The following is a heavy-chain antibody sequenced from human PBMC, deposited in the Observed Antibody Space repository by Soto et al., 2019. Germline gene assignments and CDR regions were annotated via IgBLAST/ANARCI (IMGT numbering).Heavy chain of an antibody. CDR3: AKDKTDSSSSVATYPFDY. CDR2: ISSSSDYI. V-gene: IGHV3-21*04. J-gene: IGHJ4*02. D-gene: IGHD6-6*01. Sequence: GGSLRLSCAVSGFTFSTYGMNWVRQAPGKGLEWVSSISSSSDYIYYADSVKGRFTISRDNAKNTLYLQMNSLRAEDTAVYYCAKDKTDSSSSVATYPFDYWGQGTLVTVSS. CDR1: GFTFSTYG.